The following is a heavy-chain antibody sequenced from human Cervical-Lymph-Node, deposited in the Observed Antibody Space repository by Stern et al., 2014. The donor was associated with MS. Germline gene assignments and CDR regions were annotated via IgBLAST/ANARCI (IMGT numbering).Heavy chain of an antibody. CDR1: GGTFSSYA. J-gene: IGHJ6*02. CDR3: ARGELKEGLVRGMDV. D-gene: IGHD1-26*01. V-gene: IGHV1-69*01. Sequence: QVQLVQSGAEVKKPGSSVKVSCKASGGTFSSYAISWVRQAPGQGLEWMGGIIPTVGTANYAQKFQGRGTLTADESTCTAYMELSSLRSEDTAVYCCARGELKEGLVRGMDVWGQGTTVTVSS. CDR2: IIPTVGTA.